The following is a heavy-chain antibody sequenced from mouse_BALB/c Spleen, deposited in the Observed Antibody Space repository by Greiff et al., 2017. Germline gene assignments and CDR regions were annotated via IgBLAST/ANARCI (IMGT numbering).Heavy chain of an antibody. D-gene: IGHD2-10*02. V-gene: IGHV5-6*01. CDR2: ISSGGSYT. J-gene: IGHJ4*01. Sequence: EVHLVESGGDLVKPGGSLKLSCAASGFTFSSYGMSWVRQTPDKRLEWVATISSGGSYTYYPDSVKGRFTISRDNAKNTLYLQMSSLKSEDTAMYYCARQGKYGNYYAMDYWGQGTSVTVSS. CDR1: GFTFSSYG. CDR3: ARQGKYGNYYAMDY.